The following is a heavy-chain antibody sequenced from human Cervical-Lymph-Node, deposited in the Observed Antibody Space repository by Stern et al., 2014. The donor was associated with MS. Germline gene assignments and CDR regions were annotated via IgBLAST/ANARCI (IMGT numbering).Heavy chain of an antibody. D-gene: IGHD5-24*01. CDR2: IYHSGST. J-gene: IGHJ4*02. CDR1: GYSISSGYY. CDR3: ARGEGAARWLHWDYFDY. V-gene: IGHV4-38-2*02. Sequence: QLQLQESGPGLVKPSETLSLTCTVSGYSISSGYYWGWIRQPPGKGLEWIGSIYHSGSTYYNPSLKSRVTISVDTSKNQFSLKLSSVTAADTAVYYCARGEGAARWLHWDYFDYWGQGTLVTVSS.